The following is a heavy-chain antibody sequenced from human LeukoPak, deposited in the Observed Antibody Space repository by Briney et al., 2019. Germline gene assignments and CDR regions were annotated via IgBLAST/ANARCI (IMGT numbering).Heavy chain of an antibody. J-gene: IGHJ5*02. CDR1: GGSISSSSYY. Sequence: SETLSLTCTVSGGSISSSSYYWGWIRQPPGKGRGWIRSIYYSGSTYYNPSLKSRVTISVDTSKNQFSLKLSSVTAADTAVYYCARRPSSRFTWFDPWGQGTLVTVSS. V-gene: IGHV4-39*01. CDR3: ARRPSSRFTWFDP. CDR2: IYYSGST.